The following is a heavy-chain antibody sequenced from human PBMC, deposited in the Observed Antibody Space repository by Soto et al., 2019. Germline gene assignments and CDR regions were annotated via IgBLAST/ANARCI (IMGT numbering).Heavy chain of an antibody. CDR1: GFTFSSYA. CDR2: ISRNGGST. CDR3: ANDQGFYNWYDWFAC. J-gene: IGHJ4*02. D-gene: IGHD1-1*01. Sequence: PGGSLRLSCAASGFTFSSYAMSWVRQAPGKGLEWVSTISRNGGSTYYADSVKGRFTISRDNSKNTLYLQMNSLRAEDTAVYCCANDQGFYNWYDWFACWGQGTLVTVSS. V-gene: IGHV3-23*01.